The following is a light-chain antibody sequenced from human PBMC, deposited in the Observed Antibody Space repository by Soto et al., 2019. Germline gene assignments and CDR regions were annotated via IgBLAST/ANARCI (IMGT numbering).Light chain of an antibody. V-gene: IGLV2-23*01. CDR1: SSGVENYNL. J-gene: IGLJ2*01. Sequence: QSALTQPASVSGSPGQSITLSCTRTSSGVENYNLVSWYQHHPGKAPKLMIYEGSQRPSGVSDRFSGSQSGNTASLPISGLQAEDEADYYCSSYAGAVVFGGGTKLTVL. CDR3: SSYAGAVV. CDR2: EGS.